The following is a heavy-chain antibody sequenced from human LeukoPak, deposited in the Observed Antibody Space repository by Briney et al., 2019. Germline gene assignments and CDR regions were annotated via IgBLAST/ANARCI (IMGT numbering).Heavy chain of an antibody. CDR3: ARDHSPPGIAVAGTFYYYYGMDV. CDR1: GFTFSNYG. Sequence: GGSLRLSCAASGFTFSNYGMHWVRQAPGKGLEWVAYIWYDGSNKYYADSVKGRFTISRDNSKNTLYLQMNSLRAEDTAVYYCARDHSPPGIAVAGTFYYYYGMDVWGQGTTVTVSS. J-gene: IGHJ6*02. D-gene: IGHD6-19*01. CDR2: IWYDGSNK. V-gene: IGHV3-33*01.